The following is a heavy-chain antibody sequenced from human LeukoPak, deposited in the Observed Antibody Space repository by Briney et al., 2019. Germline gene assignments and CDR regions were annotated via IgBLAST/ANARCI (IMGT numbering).Heavy chain of an antibody. CDR1: GGSFSGYY. D-gene: IGHD6-13*01. V-gene: IGHV4-34*01. CDR2: INHSGST. J-gene: IGHJ4*02. CDR3: ARGFSSSWYSLFDY. Sequence: SETLSLTCAVYGGSFSGYYWSWIRQPPGKGLEWIGEINHSGSTNYNPSLKSRVTISVDTSKNQFSLKLSSVTAADTAVYYCARGFSSSWYSLFDYWGQRTLVTVSS.